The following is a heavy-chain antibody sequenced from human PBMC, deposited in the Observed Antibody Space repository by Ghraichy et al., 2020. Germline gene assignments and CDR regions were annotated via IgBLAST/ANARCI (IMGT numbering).Heavy chain of an antibody. CDR1: GGSISSYY. CDR2: IYTSGST. Sequence: SETLSLTCTVSGGSISSYYWSWIRQPAGKGLEWIGRIYTSGSTNYNPSLKSRVTMSVDTSKNQFSLKLSSVTAADTAVYYCARMSAYYYDSRRTPTYFDYWGQGTLVTVSS. V-gene: IGHV4-4*07. D-gene: IGHD3-22*01. CDR3: ARMSAYYYDSRRTPTYFDY. J-gene: IGHJ4*02.